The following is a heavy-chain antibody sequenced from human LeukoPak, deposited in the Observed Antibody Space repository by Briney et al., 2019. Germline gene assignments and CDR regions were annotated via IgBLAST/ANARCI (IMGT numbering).Heavy chain of an antibody. J-gene: IGHJ4*02. CDR2: INPNSGGT. D-gene: IGHD3-10*01. V-gene: IGHV1-2*02. Sequence: ASVKASCKASGYTFTGYYMHWVRQAPGQGLEWMGWINPNSGGTNYAQKFQGRVTMTRDTSISTAYMELSRLRSDDTAVYYCARVWRITMVRGVIIGEYYFDYWGQGTLVTVSS. CDR1: GYTFTGYY. CDR3: ARVWRITMVRGVIIGEYYFDY.